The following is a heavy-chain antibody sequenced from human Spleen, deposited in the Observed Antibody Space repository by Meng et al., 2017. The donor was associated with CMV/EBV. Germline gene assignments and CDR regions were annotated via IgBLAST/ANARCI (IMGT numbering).Heavy chain of an antibody. J-gene: IGHJ4*02. Sequence: QVQLVESGGGVVQPGRSLRLSCAASGFTFSSYAMHWVRQAPGKGLEWVAVISYDGSNKYYADSVKGRFTISRDNSKNTLYLQMNSLRAEDTAVYYCARSAGRYSSSWSRFADAFLDYWGQGPLGTVAS. CDR1: GFTFSSYA. CDR3: ARSAGRYSSSWSRFADAFLDY. D-gene: IGHD6-13*01. V-gene: IGHV3-30-3*01. CDR2: ISYDGSNK.